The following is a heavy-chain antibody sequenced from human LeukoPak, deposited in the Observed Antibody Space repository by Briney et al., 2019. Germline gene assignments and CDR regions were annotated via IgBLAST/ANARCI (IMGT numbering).Heavy chain of an antibody. CDR2: INHSGST. CDR1: GGTFSGYY. J-gene: IGHJ4*02. Sequence: SETLSLTCAVYGGTFSGYYWSWIRQPPGKGLEWIGEINHSGSTNYNPSLKSRVTISVDTSKNQFSLKLSSVTAADTAVYYCARASSGGSCYRLWGQGTLVTVSS. D-gene: IGHD2-15*01. CDR3: ARASSGGSCYRL. V-gene: IGHV4-34*01.